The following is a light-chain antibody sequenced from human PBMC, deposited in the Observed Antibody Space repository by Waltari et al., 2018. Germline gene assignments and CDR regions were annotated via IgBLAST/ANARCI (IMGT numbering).Light chain of an antibody. CDR3: QQRNYWPLT. CDR1: QSVRNF. J-gene: IGKJ4*01. CDR2: DAS. V-gene: IGKV3-11*01. Sequence: EIVLTQSPATLSLSPGQRATLSCRASQSVRNFLAWYQQSPGQSPRLLMYDASNRATGIPARFSGSGSGTDFTLTISSLEPEDVALYYCQQRNYWPLTFGGGTRVEI.